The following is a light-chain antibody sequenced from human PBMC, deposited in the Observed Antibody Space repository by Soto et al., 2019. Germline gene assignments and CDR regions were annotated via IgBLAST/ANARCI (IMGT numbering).Light chain of an antibody. CDR3: QHTYITPWT. Sequence: DIQMTQSPSSLSASVGDRVTITCRASQSISSYLNWYQQKPGKAPKLLIYAASSVQSGVPSRFSGSGSGTDFSLNISSLQPEDFATYYCQHTYITPWTFGQGTKVDIK. CDR1: QSISSY. V-gene: IGKV1-39*01. J-gene: IGKJ1*01. CDR2: AAS.